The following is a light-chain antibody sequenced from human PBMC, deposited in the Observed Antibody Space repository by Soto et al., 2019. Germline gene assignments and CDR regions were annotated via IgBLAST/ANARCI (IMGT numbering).Light chain of an antibody. CDR1: QSVSNN. V-gene: IGKV3-15*01. J-gene: IGKJ1*01. CDR3: QQYNNWPRWA. CDR2: GAS. Sequence: EIVLTQSPATLSVSPGERATISCRASQSVSNNLAWYQQKHGQAPRLLLYGASTRATGIPARFSGSGSGTEFTLTISSLQPEDFAVYFCQQYNNWPRWAFGQGTKVEIK.